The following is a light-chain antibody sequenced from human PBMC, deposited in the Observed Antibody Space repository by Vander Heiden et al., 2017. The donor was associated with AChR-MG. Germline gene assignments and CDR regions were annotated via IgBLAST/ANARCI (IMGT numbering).Light chain of an antibody. V-gene: IGLV2-11*01. Sequence: QSALTQPRSVSGSPGQSVTISCTGTSRDVGAYNYVSWYQQQPGKAPKLMIYDVTKRPSGVPDRFSGSKSGNMASLTISGLQAEDEADYYCCSYVGSYSFVFGTGTSVTVL. CDR2: DVT. J-gene: IGLJ1*01. CDR3: CSYVGSYSFV. CDR1: SRDVGAYNY.